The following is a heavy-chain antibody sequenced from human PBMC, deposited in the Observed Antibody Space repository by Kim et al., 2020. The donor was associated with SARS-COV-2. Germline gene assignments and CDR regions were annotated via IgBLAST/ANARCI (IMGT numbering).Heavy chain of an antibody. Sequence: RFTTSRDNAKNSLYLQMNSLRAEDTAVYYCARWRSYFGVVIYYYYYGMDVWGQGTTVTVSS. V-gene: IGHV3-11*06. CDR3: ARWRSYFGVVIYYYYYGMDV. D-gene: IGHD3-3*01. J-gene: IGHJ6*02.